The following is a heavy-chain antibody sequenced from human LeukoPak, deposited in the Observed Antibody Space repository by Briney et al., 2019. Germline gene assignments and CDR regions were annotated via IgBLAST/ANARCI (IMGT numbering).Heavy chain of an antibody. CDR3: ATSPYYYDSSGSDPFDY. J-gene: IGHJ4*02. CDR1: GYTLTELS. D-gene: IGHD3-22*01. V-gene: IGHV1-24*01. Sequence: ASVKVSCKVSGYTLTELSMHWVRQAPGKGLEWMGGFDPEDGETIYAQKSQGRVTMTEDTSTDTAYMELSSLRSEDTAVYYCATSPYYYDSSGSDPFDYWGQGTLVTVSS. CDR2: FDPEDGET.